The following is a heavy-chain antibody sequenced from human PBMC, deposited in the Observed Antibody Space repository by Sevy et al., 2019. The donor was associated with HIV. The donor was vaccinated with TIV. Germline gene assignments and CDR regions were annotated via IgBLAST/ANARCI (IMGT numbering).Heavy chain of an antibody. Sequence: GGSLRLSCTVSGFIFSNFAMRWVRQAPGKGLEWVAVTSYDGSHKYYADSVKGRFTVSRDNSRNILSLEMNSLRRDDPAVYYCARGENDDEFFQYWGQGTLVTVSS. J-gene: IGHJ1*01. V-gene: IGHV3-30*04. CDR1: GFIFSNFA. CDR2: TSYDGSHK. D-gene: IGHD1-26*01. CDR3: ARGENDDEFFQY.